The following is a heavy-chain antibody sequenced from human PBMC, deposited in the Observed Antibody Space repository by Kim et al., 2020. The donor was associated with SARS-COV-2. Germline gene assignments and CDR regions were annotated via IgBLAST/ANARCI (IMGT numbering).Heavy chain of an antibody. Sequence: SETLSLTCAVYGGSLSDYYWSWIRQPPGKGLAWIGQISHSGSTNYNPSLKSRVTISADTSKNEFSLKLSSVTAADTAVYYCASPRSKRFDPWGQGTLVTVSS. CDR2: ISHSGST. J-gene: IGHJ5*02. CDR3: ASPRSKRFDP. D-gene: IGHD3-10*01. CDR1: GGSLSDYY. V-gene: IGHV4-34*01.